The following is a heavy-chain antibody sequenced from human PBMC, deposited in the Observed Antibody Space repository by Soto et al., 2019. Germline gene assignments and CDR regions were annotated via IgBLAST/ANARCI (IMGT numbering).Heavy chain of an antibody. J-gene: IGHJ6*02. CDR1: GYTFSDYF. D-gene: IGHD1-26*01. CDR2: INPKTAAT. CDR3: ARIKWGLDYYSGMDV. V-gene: IGHV1-2*02. Sequence: ASVKVSCKASGYTFSDYFIQWLRQAPGQGLEWVAGINPKTAATNYAKKFQDRVTVTSDTSFSTAYLELTRLRPDDTALYDCARIKWGLDYYSGMDVWGQGTAVTVSS.